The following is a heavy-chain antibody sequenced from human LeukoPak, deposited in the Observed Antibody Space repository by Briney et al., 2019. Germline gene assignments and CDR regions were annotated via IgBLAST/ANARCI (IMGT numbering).Heavy chain of an antibody. V-gene: IGHV3-23*01. CDR1: GFTFSSYA. CDR3: ARHVVTPGELDY. D-gene: IGHD4-23*01. J-gene: IGHJ4*02. Sequence: PGGSLRLSCAASGFTFSSYAMSWVRQAPGKGRERVSAISGSGDSTYYADSVKGRFTISRDNSKNTLYLQMNSLRAEDTAVYYCARHVVTPGELDYWGQGTLVTVSS. CDR2: ISGSGDST.